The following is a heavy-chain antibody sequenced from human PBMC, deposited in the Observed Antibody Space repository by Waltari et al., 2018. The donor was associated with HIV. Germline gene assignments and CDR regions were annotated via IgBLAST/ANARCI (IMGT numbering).Heavy chain of an antibody. J-gene: IGHJ5*02. D-gene: IGHD5-18*01. CDR3: AKAPTTSTALVQGS. V-gene: IGHV3-30*18. CDR1: GFIFSEYG. CDR2: ISYDASDQ. Sequence: QLVESGGGVVQPGRSLRLTCAASGFIFSEYGMHWVRQAPGKGLEWLTFISYDASDQYYAKSVKGRFTISRDNSKKTVFLEMNNLKIEDTAIYFCAKAPTTSTALVQGSWGQGTLVIVSS.